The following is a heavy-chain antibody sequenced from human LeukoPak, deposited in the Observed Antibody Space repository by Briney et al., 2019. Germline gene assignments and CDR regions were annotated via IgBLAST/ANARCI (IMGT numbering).Heavy chain of an antibody. Sequence: SGGSLRLSCAASGFTFSSYGMSWVRQAPGKGLEWVSTISGSGGSTYYADSVKGRFTISRDNSKNTLYLQMNSLRAEDTAVYYRAKEVHPPTSWGQGTLVTVSS. D-gene: IGHD2/OR15-2a*01. CDR1: GFTFSSYG. CDR2: ISGSGGST. J-gene: IGHJ5*02. V-gene: IGHV3-23*01. CDR3: AKEVHPPTS.